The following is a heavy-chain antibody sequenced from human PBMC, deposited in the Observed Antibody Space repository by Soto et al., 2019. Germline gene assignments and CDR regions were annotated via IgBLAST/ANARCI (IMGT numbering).Heavy chain of an antibody. J-gene: IGHJ5*02. CDR1: GYAFINHN. D-gene: IGHD2-2*01. CDR3: ARDIILEPAASNWFDP. Sequence: QVQLVQSGAEVKKPGASVRVSCKASGYAFINHNINWVRQATGQGLEWMGWMNPKSGNTGYAQKFQGRVTMTRSTSISTAYRELTSLTSEDTAGYYCARDIILEPAASNWFDPWGQGTLVTVSS. V-gene: IGHV1-8*01. CDR2: MNPKSGNT.